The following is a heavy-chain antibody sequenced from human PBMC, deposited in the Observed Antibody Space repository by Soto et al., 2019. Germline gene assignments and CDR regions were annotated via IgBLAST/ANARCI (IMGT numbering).Heavy chain of an antibody. J-gene: IGHJ6*02. V-gene: IGHV1-69*08. D-gene: IGHD2-15*01. Sequence: QVQLVQSGAEVKKPGSSVKVSCKASGGTFSSYTISWVRQAPGQGLEWMGRIIPILGIANYAQKFQGRVTVAADRAXITLYXXLSSLRSEDTAVYYCARELLNCRGGSCYPPYGMDVWGQGTTVTVSS. CDR2: IIPILGIA. CDR3: ARELLNCRGGSCYPPYGMDV. CDR1: GGTFSSYT.